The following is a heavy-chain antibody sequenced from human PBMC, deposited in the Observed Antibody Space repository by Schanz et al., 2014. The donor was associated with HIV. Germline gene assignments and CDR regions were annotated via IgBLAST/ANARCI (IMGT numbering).Heavy chain of an antibody. Sequence: QVQVVESGGGVVQPGGSLRLACAASGFTFRRYGMHWVRQAPGQGLEWLAVISPDVSKQHYADSVKGRFIISRDNSKKILYLQMNSLRAEDTAVYYCAKTGWSQGNYYYYYGMDVWGQGTTVTVSS. CDR2: ISPDVSKQ. V-gene: IGHV3-33*03. D-gene: IGHD3-3*01. CDR3: AKTGWSQGNYYYYYGMDV. J-gene: IGHJ6*02. CDR1: GFTFRRYG.